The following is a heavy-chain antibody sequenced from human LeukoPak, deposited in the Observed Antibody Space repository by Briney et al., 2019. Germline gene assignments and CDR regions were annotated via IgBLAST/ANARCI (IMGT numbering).Heavy chain of an antibody. V-gene: IGHV3-11*06. Sequence: GGSLRLSCAASGFTISDYYMSWIGQAPGKGLEWVSYISSSGTNTNYADSVKGRFTISRDNAKNSLYLQMNSLRAEDTAVYYCARGGRFGELVFDYWGQGTLVTVSS. CDR2: ISSSGTNT. D-gene: IGHD3-10*01. CDR3: ARGGRFGELVFDY. CDR1: GFTISDYY. J-gene: IGHJ4*02.